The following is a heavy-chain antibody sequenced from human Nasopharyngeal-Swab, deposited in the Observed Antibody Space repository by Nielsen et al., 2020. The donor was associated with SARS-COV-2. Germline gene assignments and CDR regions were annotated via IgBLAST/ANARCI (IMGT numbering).Heavy chain of an antibody. CDR2: TYFRSKWLN. Sequence: SQTLSLTGAISGDSVSSNSAAWTWIRQSPSRGLEWLGRTYFRSKWLNDYAVSVKSRITINQDTSRNQFSLQLNSVTPEDTAIYYCARGSGTYSDYFDYWGQGTLVSVSS. CDR3: ARGSGTYSDYFDY. J-gene: IGHJ4*02. V-gene: IGHV6-1*01. D-gene: IGHD1-26*01. CDR1: GDSVSSNSAA.